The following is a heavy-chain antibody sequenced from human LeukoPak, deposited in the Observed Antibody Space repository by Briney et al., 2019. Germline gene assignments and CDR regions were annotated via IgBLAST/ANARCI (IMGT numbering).Heavy chain of an antibody. CDR2: LSGSGGDT. V-gene: IGHV3-23*01. Sequence: GGSLRLSCAASGFTFSRNALSWVRQAPGKGLEWVSSLSGSGGDTYYADSVKGRFTISRDNAKNMVYLQMSSLRAEDTAVYYCAKDPYGTRYFDYWGQGTLVTVSS. D-gene: IGHD2-2*01. CDR3: AKDPYGTRYFDY. J-gene: IGHJ4*02. CDR1: GFTFSRNA.